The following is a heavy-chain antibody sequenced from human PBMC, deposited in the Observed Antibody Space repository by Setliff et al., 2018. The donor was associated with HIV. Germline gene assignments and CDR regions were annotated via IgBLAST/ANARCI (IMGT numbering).Heavy chain of an antibody. CDR3: ARDPRSSGFDY. J-gene: IGHJ4*02. V-gene: IGHV4-59*12. Sequence: ASETLSLTCTVSGGSISNYYWSWIRQPPGKGLEWIASIHYSGNTFYNPSLKSRVTISVDTSKNQFSLKLSSVTAADTAVYYCARDPRSSGFDYWGQGTLVTVSS. CDR2: IHYSGNT. D-gene: IGHD3-22*01. CDR1: GGSISNYY.